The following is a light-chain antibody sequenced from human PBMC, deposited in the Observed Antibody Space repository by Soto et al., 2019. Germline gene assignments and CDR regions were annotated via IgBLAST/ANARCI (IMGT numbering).Light chain of an antibody. Sequence: EIVMTQSPATLSVSPGERAILSCRASQSVSSNLAWYQQKPGQPPRLLIYGASTRATDIAARFSGSGSGTEFTLTISSLQSEDFAVYYCQQYNKWPPFTFGPGTKMEIK. CDR2: GAS. V-gene: IGKV3-15*01. CDR1: QSVSSN. J-gene: IGKJ3*01. CDR3: QQYNKWPPFT.